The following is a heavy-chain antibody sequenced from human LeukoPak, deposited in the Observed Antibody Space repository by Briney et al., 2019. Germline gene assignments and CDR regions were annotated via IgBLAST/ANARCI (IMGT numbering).Heavy chain of an antibody. CDR2: IKHDGSEK. Sequence: GGSLRLSCAASGFIFTNYFMSWVRQAPGKGLEWVASIKHDGSEKYYVDSVRGRFTISRDNTMNSLYLQMSSLRAEDTAVYYCATDRGWRTSGYYLYYLEYWGQGTLVTFSS. D-gene: IGHD3-3*01. CDR3: ATDRGWRTSGYYLYYLEY. J-gene: IGHJ4*02. V-gene: IGHV3-7*01. CDR1: GFIFTNYF.